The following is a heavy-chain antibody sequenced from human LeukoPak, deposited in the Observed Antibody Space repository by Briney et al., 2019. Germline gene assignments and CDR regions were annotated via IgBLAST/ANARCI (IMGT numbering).Heavy chain of an antibody. J-gene: IGHJ4*02. CDR2: IKTKTNGGTT. D-gene: IGHD3-3*01. Sequence: GGSLRLSCAASGFTFSNAWMNWVRQAPGKGLEWVGRIKTKTNGGTTDYAAPVKDRFTISRDDSKHTLYLQMNSLKTEDTAVYYCTTGHNDFWSGFHTLYFDCWGQGTLVTVSS. CDR1: GFTFSNAW. V-gene: IGHV3-15*01. CDR3: TTGHNDFWSGFHTLYFDC.